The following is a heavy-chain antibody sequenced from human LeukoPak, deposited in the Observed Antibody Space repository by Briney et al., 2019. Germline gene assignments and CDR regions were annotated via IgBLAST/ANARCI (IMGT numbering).Heavy chain of an antibody. Sequence: GGSLRLSCAASGFTFSSYSMNWVRQAPGKGLEWVSYISSSSSTIYYADSVKGRFTISRDNAKNSLYLQMNSLRAEDTAVYYCAREGVTIFGVVIGFDYWGQGTLVTVSS. V-gene: IGHV3-48*01. J-gene: IGHJ4*02. CDR1: GFTFSSYS. D-gene: IGHD3-3*01. CDR3: AREGVTIFGVVIGFDY. CDR2: ISSSSSTI.